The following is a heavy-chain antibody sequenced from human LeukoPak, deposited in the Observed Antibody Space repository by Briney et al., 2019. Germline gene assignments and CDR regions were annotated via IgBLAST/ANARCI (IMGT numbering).Heavy chain of an antibody. D-gene: IGHD6-19*01. CDR1: GFTVSSNY. CDR3: ARRRDSSGWYNWFDP. V-gene: IGHV3-66*02. J-gene: IGHJ5*02. Sequence: GGSLRLSCAAAGFTVSSNYMSWVRQAPGKGLEWVSVIYSGGSTYYADSVRGRFTISRDNYKNTLSLQMNSLRAEDTAVYYCARRRDSSGWYNWFDPWGQGTPVTVSS. CDR2: IYSGGST.